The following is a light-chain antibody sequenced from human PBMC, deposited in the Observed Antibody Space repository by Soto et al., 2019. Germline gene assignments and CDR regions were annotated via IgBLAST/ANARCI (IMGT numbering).Light chain of an antibody. CDR1: QGIGND. Sequence: DIQMTQSPSSLSASVGDTVTITCRASQGIGNDLGWFQQKPGKAPKRLIYAASSLQSGVPSRFSGSASGTEFTLTISSLQPEDFATYYCLQHNNFPFTFGGGTKVDIK. CDR2: AAS. V-gene: IGKV1-17*01. J-gene: IGKJ4*01. CDR3: LQHNNFPFT.